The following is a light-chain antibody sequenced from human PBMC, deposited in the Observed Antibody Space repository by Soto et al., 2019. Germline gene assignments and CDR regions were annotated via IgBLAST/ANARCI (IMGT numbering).Light chain of an antibody. J-gene: IGLJ1*01. Sequence: QSALTQPASVSGSPGQSITISCTGTSSDVGGYDYVYWYQQHPGKAPKLMIYEVTNRPSGVSNRFPGSKSANTASLTISGLQAEDEADYYFSSYTSTTTPYVFGTGTQLTVL. V-gene: IGLV2-14*01. CDR2: EVT. CDR3: SSYTSTTTPYV. CDR1: SSDVGGYDY.